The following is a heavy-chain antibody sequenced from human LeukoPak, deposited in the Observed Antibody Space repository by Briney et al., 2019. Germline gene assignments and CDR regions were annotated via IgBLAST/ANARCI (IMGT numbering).Heavy chain of an antibody. CDR2: IISILGIA. CDR3: ARVTGPYDSSGYYKLDGMDV. CDR1: GGTFSSYA. Sequence: SVKVSCKASGGTFSSYAISWVRQAPGQGLEWTGRIISILGIANYAQKFQGRVTITADKSTSTAYMELSSLRSDDTAVYYCARVTGPYDSSGYYKLDGMDVWGQGTTVTVSS. J-gene: IGHJ6*02. D-gene: IGHD3-22*01. V-gene: IGHV1-69*04.